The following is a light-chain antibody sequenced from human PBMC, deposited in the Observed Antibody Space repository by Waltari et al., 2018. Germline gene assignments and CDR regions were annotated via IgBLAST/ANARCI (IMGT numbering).Light chain of an antibody. Sequence: EIVMTQSPATLSVSPGERATLSCRASQRVSSKLAWYQQKPGQAPRLLIYGASTRATGIPARFSGSGSGTVFTLTISSLQSEDFAVYYCQHYDNWPPWTFGQGTKVEIK. CDR3: QHYDNWPPWT. V-gene: IGKV3-15*01. CDR1: QRVSSK. CDR2: GAS. J-gene: IGKJ1*01.